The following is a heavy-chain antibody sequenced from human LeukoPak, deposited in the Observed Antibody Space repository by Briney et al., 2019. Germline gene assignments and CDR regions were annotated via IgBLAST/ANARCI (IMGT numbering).Heavy chain of an antibody. CDR2: ISGSGGST. D-gene: IGHD3-3*01. Sequence: PGGSLRLSCAASGFTFSSYAMSWVRQAPGKGLEWVSAISGSGGSTYYADSVKGRFTISRDNSKNTLYLQMNSLRAEDTAVYYCAKDSITIFGVVPRGNFDYWGQGTLVTVSS. CDR1: GFTFSSYA. CDR3: AKDSITIFGVVPRGNFDY. V-gene: IGHV3-23*01. J-gene: IGHJ4*02.